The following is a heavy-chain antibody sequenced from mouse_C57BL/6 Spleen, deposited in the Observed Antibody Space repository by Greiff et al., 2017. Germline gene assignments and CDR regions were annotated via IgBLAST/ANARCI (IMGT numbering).Heavy chain of an antibody. CDR2: INPNNGGT. Sequence: EVQLVESGPELVKPGASVKIPCKASGYTFTDYNMDWVKQSHGKSLEWIGDINPNNGGTIYNQKFKGKATLTVDKSSSTAYMELRSLTSEDTAVYYCARYFYAMDYWGQGTSVTVSS. V-gene: IGHV1-18*01. J-gene: IGHJ4*01. CDR3: ARYFYAMDY. CDR1: GYTFTDYN.